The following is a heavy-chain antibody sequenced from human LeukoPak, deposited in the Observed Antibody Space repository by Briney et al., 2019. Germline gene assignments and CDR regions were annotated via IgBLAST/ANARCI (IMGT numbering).Heavy chain of an antibody. CDR2: IYYSGST. V-gene: IGHV4-39*07. Sequence: KPSETLSLTCTVSGGSISSSSYYWGWIRQPPGKRLEWIGSIYYSGSTYYNPSLKSRVTISVDTSKNQFSLKLSSVTAADTAVYYCARDIPAVAGTYNWFDPWGQGTLVTVSS. CDR3: ARDIPAVAGTYNWFDP. CDR1: GGSISSSSYY. J-gene: IGHJ5*02. D-gene: IGHD6-19*01.